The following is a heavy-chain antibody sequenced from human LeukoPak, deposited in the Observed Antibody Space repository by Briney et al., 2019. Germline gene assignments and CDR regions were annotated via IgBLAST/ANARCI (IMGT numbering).Heavy chain of an antibody. CDR2: IRFDGTSK. Sequence: PGGSLRLSCAASGFTFSNYGMHWVRQAPGKGLEWVAFIRFDGTSKYYADSVKGRFTISRDNAKNSLYLHMNSLRAEDTAVYYCARGCTTTSCYDYWGQGTLVTVSS. CDR1: GFTFSNYG. V-gene: IGHV3-30*02. CDR3: ARGCTTTSCYDY. J-gene: IGHJ4*02. D-gene: IGHD2-2*01.